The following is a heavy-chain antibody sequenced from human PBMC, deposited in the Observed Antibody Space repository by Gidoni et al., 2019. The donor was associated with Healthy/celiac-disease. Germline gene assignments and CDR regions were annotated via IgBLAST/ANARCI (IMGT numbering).Heavy chain of an antibody. CDR1: GYSFTSYW. V-gene: IGHV5-51*03. CDR3: ARRDSSGWYGNRGLHYYGMDV. CDR2: IYPGDSDT. J-gene: IGHJ6*02. Sequence: EVQLVQSGAEVKKPGESLKISCKGSGYSFTSYWIGWVRQMPGKGLEWMGIIYPGDSDTRYSPSFQGQVTISADKSISTAYLQWSSLKASDTAMYYCARRDSSGWYGNRGLHYYGMDVWGQGTTVTVSS. D-gene: IGHD6-19*01.